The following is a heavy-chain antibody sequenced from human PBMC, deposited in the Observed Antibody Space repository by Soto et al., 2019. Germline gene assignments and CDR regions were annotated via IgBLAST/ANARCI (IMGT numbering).Heavy chain of an antibody. CDR2: ISYDGSNK. CDR1: GFTFSSYA. D-gene: IGHD3-10*01. J-gene: IGHJ6*02. V-gene: IGHV3-30-3*01. Sequence: PGGSLRLSCAASGFTFSSYAMHWVRQAPGKGLEWVAVISYDGSNKYYADSVKGQSTISRDNSKNTLYLQMNSLRAEDTAVYYCARDAMVRGVTIYYYYGMDVWGQGTTVTVSS. CDR3: ARDAMVRGVTIYYYYGMDV.